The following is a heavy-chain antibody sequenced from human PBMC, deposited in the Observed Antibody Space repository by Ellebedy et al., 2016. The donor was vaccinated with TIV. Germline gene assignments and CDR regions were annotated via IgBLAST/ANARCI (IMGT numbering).Heavy chain of an antibody. CDR3: ARHSGWELLLWFDP. CDR2: IYYSGST. V-gene: IGHV4-39*01. CDR1: GGSISSSSYY. J-gene: IGHJ5*02. D-gene: IGHD1-26*01. Sequence: SETLSLXXTVSGGSISSSSYYWGWIRQPPGKGLEWIGSIYYSGSTYYNPSLKSRITISVDTSKNQFSLKLSSVTAADTAVYYCARHSGWELLLWFDPWGQGTLVTVSS.